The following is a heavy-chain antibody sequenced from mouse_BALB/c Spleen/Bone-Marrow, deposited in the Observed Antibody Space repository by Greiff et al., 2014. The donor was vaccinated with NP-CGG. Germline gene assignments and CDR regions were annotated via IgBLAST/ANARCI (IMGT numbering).Heavy chain of an antibody. CDR3: ARSGGSGFFYYFDY. V-gene: IGHV3-2*02. Sequence: EVQLQESGPGLGKPSQSLSLTCTVTGYSITNDYAWNWIRQFPGNKLEWMGYIAYGGITRYNPSLKSRISITRDTSKNQFFLQLNSVTPEDTATYYCARSGGSGFFYYFDYWGQGTALTVPS. CDR1: GYSITNDYA. D-gene: IGHD1-1*01. CDR2: IAYGGIT. J-gene: IGHJ2*01.